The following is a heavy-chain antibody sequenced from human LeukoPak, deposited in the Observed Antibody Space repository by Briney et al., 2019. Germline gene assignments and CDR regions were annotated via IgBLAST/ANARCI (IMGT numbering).Heavy chain of an antibody. CDR1: GGSISSSSYY. J-gene: IGHJ6*02. V-gene: IGHV4-39*01. D-gene: IGHD2-15*01. CDR3: ARVYMTPYYYYGMDV. Sequence: PSETLSLTCTVSGGSISSSSYYWGWIRQPPGKGLEWIGSIYYSGSTYYNPSLKSRVTISVDTSKNQFSLKLSSVTAADTAVYYCARVYMTPYYYYGMDVWGQGTTVTVSS. CDR2: IYYSGST.